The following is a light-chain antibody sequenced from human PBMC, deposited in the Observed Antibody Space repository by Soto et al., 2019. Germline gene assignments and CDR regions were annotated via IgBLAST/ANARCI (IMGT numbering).Light chain of an antibody. CDR1: QSVSSSY. J-gene: IGKJ2*01. V-gene: IGKV3-20*01. CDR3: QQYGSSPHT. Sequence: EIVLTQSPGTLSLSPGERATLSCRASQSVSSSYLAWHQHKPGKAPRLLIYGASSRATGIPNRFSGSGSGTDFTPTNSRLEPEDVAVYYCQQYGSSPHTFGHGTKLEIK. CDR2: GAS.